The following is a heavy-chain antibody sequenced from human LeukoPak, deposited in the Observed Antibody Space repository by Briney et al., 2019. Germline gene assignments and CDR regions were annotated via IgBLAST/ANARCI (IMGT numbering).Heavy chain of an antibody. CDR1: GFTFSNYG. CDR3: AKDQGDSSGYYYWY. D-gene: IGHD3-22*01. CDR2: TRFDGSNK. Sequence: PGGSLRLSCAASGFTFSNYGMHWVRQAPGKGLEWVAFTRFDGSNKHYADSVKGRFTISRDNSKNTLYLQMNSLRAEDTAVYYCAKDQGDSSGYYYWYWGQGTLVTVSS. J-gene: IGHJ4*02. V-gene: IGHV3-30*02.